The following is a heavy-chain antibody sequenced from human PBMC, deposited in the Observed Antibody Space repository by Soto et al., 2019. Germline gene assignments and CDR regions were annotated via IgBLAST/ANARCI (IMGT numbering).Heavy chain of an antibody. D-gene: IGHD3-10*01. J-gene: IGHJ6*02. CDR3: VRQGFGALHGLVDV. V-gene: IGHV4-59*08. CDR1: GDSVSSYK. Sequence: QVQLQESGPGLVKPSETLSLTCTVSGDSVSSYKWSWIRQTPGKGLEWIGYINNNGGTSYNPPRRRLVTMSADTSTKQFALRLNAVTAADTAVYYGVRQGFGALHGLVDVWGQGTTVTVSS. CDR2: INNNGGT.